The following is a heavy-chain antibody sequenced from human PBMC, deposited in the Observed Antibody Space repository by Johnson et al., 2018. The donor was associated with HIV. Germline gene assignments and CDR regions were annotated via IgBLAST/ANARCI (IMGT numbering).Heavy chain of an antibody. D-gene: IGHD5-18*01. CDR1: GFTFSSYA. Sequence: QVQLVESGGGVVQPGRSLRLSCAASGFTFSSYALYWVRQVPGKGLEWVATISYDGRNNYYADSVKGRFTISRDISKNTLYLQIDTLRPEDSAVYYCAKGEAQEGWIQLQSYAFDFWGQGTMVTVSS. CDR3: AKGEAQEGWIQLQSYAFDF. J-gene: IGHJ3*01. V-gene: IGHV3-30*04. CDR2: ISYDGRNN.